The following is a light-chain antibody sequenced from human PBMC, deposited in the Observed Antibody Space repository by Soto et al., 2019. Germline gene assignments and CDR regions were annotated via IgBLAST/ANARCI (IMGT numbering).Light chain of an antibody. CDR3: GTWDSSLSAYV. J-gene: IGLJ1*01. CDR1: SFNIGNNY. V-gene: IGLV1-51*01. CDR2: DSN. Sequence: QSVLTQPPSVSAAPGQKVTISCSGSSFNIGNNYVSWYQQLPGTAPKLLIYDSNKRPSGIPDRFSGSKSGTSATLGITGLQTGDEADYFCGTWDSSLSAYVFGTGTKLTVL.